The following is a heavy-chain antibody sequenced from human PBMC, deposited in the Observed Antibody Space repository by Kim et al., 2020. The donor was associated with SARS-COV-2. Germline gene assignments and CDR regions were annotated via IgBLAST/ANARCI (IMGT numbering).Heavy chain of an antibody. V-gene: IGHV1-2*02. J-gene: IGHJ6*03. CDR1: GYTFTGYY. CDR3: ARGVYYDFWSGYSDYYYYYMDV. D-gene: IGHD3-3*01. Sequence: ASVKVSCKASGYTFTGYYMHWVRQAPGQGLEWMGWINPNSGGTNYAQKFQGRVTMTRDTSISTAYMELSRLRSDDTAVYYCARGVYYDFWSGYSDYYYYYMDVWGKGTTVTVSS. CDR2: INPNSGGT.